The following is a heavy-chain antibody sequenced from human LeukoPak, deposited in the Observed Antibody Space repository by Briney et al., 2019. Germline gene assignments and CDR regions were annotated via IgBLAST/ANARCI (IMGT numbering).Heavy chain of an antibody. D-gene: IGHD3-3*01. J-gene: IGHJ3*02. Sequence: SMKVSCKASGFTFTSSAVQWVRLARGQRLEWIGWIVVGSGNTNYAQKFQERVTITRDMSTSTAYMELSSLRSEDTAVYYCAAVYDFWSGYYAFDIWGQGTMVTVSS. CDR3: AAVYDFWSGYYAFDI. CDR2: IVVGSGNT. CDR1: GFTFTSSA. V-gene: IGHV1-58*01.